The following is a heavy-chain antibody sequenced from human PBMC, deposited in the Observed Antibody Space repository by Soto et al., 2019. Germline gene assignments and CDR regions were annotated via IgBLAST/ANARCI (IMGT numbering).Heavy chain of an antibody. D-gene: IGHD1-26*01. CDR2: IYYSGST. V-gene: IGHV4-31*03. CDR1: GGSISSGGYY. J-gene: IGHJ5*02. CDR3: ARSNTTCPRCYS. Sequence: TLSLTCTVSGGSISSGGYYLSWIRQHPGKGLEWIGYIYYSGSTYYNPSLKSRVTISVDTSKNQFSLKLSSVTAADTAVYYFARSNTTCPRCYSWGQGTLVTVSS.